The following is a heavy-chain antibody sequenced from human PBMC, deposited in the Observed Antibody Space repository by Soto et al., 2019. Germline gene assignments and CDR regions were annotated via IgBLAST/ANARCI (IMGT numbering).Heavy chain of an antibody. Sequence: SETLSLTCTVSGGSFSGYYWSWIRQPPGEGLEWIGEINHSGSTNYNPSLRSRVTISVDTSKNQFSLKLSSVTAADTAVYYCARSINIVATIHYFDPWGQGTLVTVSS. CDR1: GGSFSGYY. D-gene: IGHD5-12*01. CDR3: ARSINIVATIHYFDP. CDR2: INHSGST. J-gene: IGHJ4*02. V-gene: IGHV4-34*01.